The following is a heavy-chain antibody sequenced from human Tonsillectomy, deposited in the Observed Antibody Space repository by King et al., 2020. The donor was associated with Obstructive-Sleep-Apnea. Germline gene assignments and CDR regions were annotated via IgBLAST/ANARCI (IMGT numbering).Heavy chain of an antibody. CDR1: GYSISSSYY. J-gene: IGHJ3*02. CDR2: IYHSGST. D-gene: IGHD3-22*01. V-gene: IGHV4-38-2*02. Sequence: VQLQESGPGLVKPSETLSLTCTVSGYSISSSYYWGWIRQPPGKGLEWIGSIYHSGSTYYNPSLKSRVTISVDTSKNQFSLQLSSVTAADTAVYYCASDTYYYDSSGYYSGADAFDIWGQGTMVTVSS. CDR3: ASDTYYYDSSGYYSGADAFDI.